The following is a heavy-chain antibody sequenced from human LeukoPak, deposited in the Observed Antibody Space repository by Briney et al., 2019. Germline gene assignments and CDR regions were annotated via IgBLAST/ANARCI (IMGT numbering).Heavy chain of an antibody. CDR2: ISGYNGNT. CDR3: ARGAGSGVVDY. CDR1: GYTFTNYD. D-gene: IGHD2-15*01. Sequence: ASVKVSCKASGYTFTNYDITWVRQAPGQGLEWMGWISGYNGNTNYAQKLQGRVTMTTDTSTSTAYMDLRSLKSDDTAVYYCARGAGSGVVDYWGQGTLVTVSS. V-gene: IGHV1-18*01. J-gene: IGHJ4*02.